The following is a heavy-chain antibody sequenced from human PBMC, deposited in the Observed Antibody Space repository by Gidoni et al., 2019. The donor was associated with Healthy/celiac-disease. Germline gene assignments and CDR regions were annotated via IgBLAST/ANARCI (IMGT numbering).Heavy chain of an antibody. CDR2: INHSGST. Sequence: QVQLQQWGAGLLKPSETLSLTCAVYGGSFSGYYWSWIRQPPGKGLEWIGEINHSGSTNYNPSLKSRVTISVDTSKNQFSLKLSSVTAADTAVYYCARGRKPYYYDSSGYWTDRYFDLWGRGTLVTVSS. CDR1: GGSFSGYY. J-gene: IGHJ2*01. D-gene: IGHD3-22*01. CDR3: ARGRKPYYYDSSGYWTDRYFDL. V-gene: IGHV4-34*01.